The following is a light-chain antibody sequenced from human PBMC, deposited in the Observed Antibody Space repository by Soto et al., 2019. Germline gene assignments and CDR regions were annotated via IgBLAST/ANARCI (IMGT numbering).Light chain of an antibody. Sequence: QPVLTQPASVSGSPGQSITISCTGTSSDVGGYNYVSWYQQHPGKAPKVMINDVSNRPSEVSNRFSGSKSGNTASLTISGLQAEDEADYYCSSYTSSSTYVFGTGTKLTVL. CDR1: SSDVGGYNY. CDR3: SSYTSSSTYV. CDR2: DVS. J-gene: IGLJ1*01. V-gene: IGLV2-14*01.